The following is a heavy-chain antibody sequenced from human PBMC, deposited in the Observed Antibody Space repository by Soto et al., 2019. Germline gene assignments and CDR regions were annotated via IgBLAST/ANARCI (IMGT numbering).Heavy chain of an antibody. V-gene: IGHV3-49*03. J-gene: IGHJ3*02. CDR1: GFTFGDYA. D-gene: IGHD3-16*02. CDR2: IRSKAYGGTT. CDR3: TRDPTYYDYVWGSYRDDAFDI. Sequence: GESLKISCTASGFTFGDYAMSWFRQAPGKGLEWVGFIRSKAYGGTTEYAASVKGRFTISRDDSKSIAYLQMNSLKTEDTAVYYCTRDPTYYDYVWGSYRDDAFDIWGQGTMVTVSS.